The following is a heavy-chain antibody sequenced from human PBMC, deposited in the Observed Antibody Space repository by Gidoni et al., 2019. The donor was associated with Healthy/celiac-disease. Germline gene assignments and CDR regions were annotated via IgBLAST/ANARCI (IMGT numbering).Heavy chain of an antibody. J-gene: IGHJ5*02. Sequence: QVQLVQSGAEVKKPGASVKVSCKASGYTFPGYYMHWVRQAPGQGLEWMGWINPNSGGTNYAQKFQGRVTMTRDTSISTAYMELSRLRSDDTAVYYCARGPPIFGVVIPTNWFDPWGQGTLVTVSS. V-gene: IGHV1-2*02. CDR3: ARGPPIFGVVIPTNWFDP. CDR1: GYTFPGYY. D-gene: IGHD3-3*01. CDR2: INPNSGGT.